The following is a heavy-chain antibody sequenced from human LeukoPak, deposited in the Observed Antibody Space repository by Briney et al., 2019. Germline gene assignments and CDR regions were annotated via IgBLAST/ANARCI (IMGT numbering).Heavy chain of an antibody. CDR3: ATFPVVPAAIVYAFDI. CDR2: IYYSGSI. Sequence: KPSETLSLTCTVSGGSMISSSHYWGWIRQPPGEGLEWIGSIYYSGSIYHNPSLKSRVTISVDTSKNQFSLKLSSVTAADTAVYYCATFPVVPAAIVYAFDIWGQGTMVTVSS. V-gene: IGHV4-39*01. CDR1: GGSMISSSHY. J-gene: IGHJ3*02. D-gene: IGHD2-2*01.